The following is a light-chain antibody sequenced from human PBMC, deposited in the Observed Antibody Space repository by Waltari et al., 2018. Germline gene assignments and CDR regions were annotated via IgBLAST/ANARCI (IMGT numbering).Light chain of an antibody. CDR2: DTS. CDR1: QRVRTY. V-gene: IGKV3-11*01. J-gene: IGKJ4*01. CDR3: QQRSSWPLT. Sequence: EIVLIQSPATLALSPGERATLSCRASQRVRTYLAWFQQQPGQVPRLLIYDTSHTGTGVPARFSGSGSGTDFTLTISSLESEDYAVYYCQQRSSWPLTFGGGTKVQIK.